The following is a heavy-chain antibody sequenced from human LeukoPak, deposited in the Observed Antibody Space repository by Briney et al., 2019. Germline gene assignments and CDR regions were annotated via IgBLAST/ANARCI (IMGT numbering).Heavy chain of an antibody. CDR1: GYTFTGYY. Sequence: VASVKVSCKASGYTFTGYYMHWVRQAPGQGLEWMGWINPNSGGTNYAQKFQGRVTMTRDTSISTAYMELSRLRSDDTAVYYCARGNGDYGDYYYYMDVWGKGTTVTISS. CDR2: INPNSGGT. D-gene: IGHD4-17*01. CDR3: ARGNGDYGDYYYYMDV. J-gene: IGHJ6*03. V-gene: IGHV1-2*02.